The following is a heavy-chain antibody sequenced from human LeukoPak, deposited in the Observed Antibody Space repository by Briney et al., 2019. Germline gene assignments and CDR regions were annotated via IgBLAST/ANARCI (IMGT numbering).Heavy chain of an antibody. J-gene: IGHJ4*02. CDR1: GFTFSSYA. V-gene: IGHV3-30*07. CDR2: ISYDGSNK. D-gene: IGHD6-19*01. CDR3: ARNHEAVAGTFDS. Sequence: GGSLRLSCAASGFTFSSYAMHWVRQAPGKGLEWVAVISYDGSNKYYADSVKGRFTISRDNAKNSLYLQMNSLRAEDTAVYYCARNHEAVAGTFDSWGQGTLVTVSS.